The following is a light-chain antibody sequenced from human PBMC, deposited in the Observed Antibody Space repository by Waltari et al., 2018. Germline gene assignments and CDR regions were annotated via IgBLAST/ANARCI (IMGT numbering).Light chain of an antibody. CDR2: GAS. CDR3: MQALQTPLT. V-gene: IGKV3-15*01. Sequence: EVVMTQSPATLSVSPGERATLSCWASQSVRNKLAWYQQKPGQAPRLLIYGASTRATAVPSRFSGSGSGTDFTLKISRVEAEDVGVYYCMQALQTPLTFGGGTK. J-gene: IGKJ4*01. CDR1: QSVRNK.